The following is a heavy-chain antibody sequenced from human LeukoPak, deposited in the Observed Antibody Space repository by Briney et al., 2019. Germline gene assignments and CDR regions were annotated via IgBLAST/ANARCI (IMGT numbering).Heavy chain of an antibody. D-gene: IGHD2-15*01. CDR1: GYTFTGYY. J-gene: IGHJ4*02. CDR3: ARDCSGGSCYRAYDY. Sequence: GASVKISCKASGYTFTGYYMHWVRQAPGQGLEWMGWINPNSGGTNYAQKFQGRVTMTRDTSISTAYMELSRLRSDDTAVYYCARDCSGGSCYRAYDYWGQGTLVTVSS. CDR2: INPNSGGT. V-gene: IGHV1-2*02.